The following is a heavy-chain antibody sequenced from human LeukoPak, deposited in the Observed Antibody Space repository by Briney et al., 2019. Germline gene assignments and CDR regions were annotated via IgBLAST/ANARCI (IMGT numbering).Heavy chain of an antibody. CDR2: IYPSGST. Sequence: KASETLSLTCTVSGGSTNTYCWSWIRQPAEKGLEWIGRIYPSGSTYYNPSLKSRATISIDKSKNQFSLRLTSVTAADTAVYYCARDRSGYSEYYFDYWGQGSLVTVSS. CDR1: GGSTNTYC. D-gene: IGHD5-12*01. CDR3: ARDRSGYSEYYFDY. J-gene: IGHJ4*02. V-gene: IGHV4-4*07.